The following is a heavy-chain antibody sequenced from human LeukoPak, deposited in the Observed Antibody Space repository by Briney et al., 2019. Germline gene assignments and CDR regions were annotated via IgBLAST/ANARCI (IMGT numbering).Heavy chain of an antibody. Sequence: GGSLRLSCAASGFTFSSYWMHWVRQAPGKGLEWVSRINSDGSSTTYADSVKGRFTISRDNDKNTLSLQVNRLRAEDTAVYYCARDMYTTSSARGAYWGQGTLVTVSS. D-gene: IGHD6-6*01. CDR1: GFTFSSYW. CDR3: ARDMYTTSSARGAY. V-gene: IGHV3-74*01. J-gene: IGHJ4*02. CDR2: INSDGSST.